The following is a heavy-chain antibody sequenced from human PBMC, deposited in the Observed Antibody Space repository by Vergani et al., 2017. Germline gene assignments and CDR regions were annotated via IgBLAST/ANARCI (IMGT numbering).Heavy chain of an antibody. D-gene: IGHD3-22*01. Sequence: QLQLQESGPGLVKPSETLSLTCTVSGGSISSSSYYWGWIRQPPGKGLEWIGSIYYSGSTYYNPSLKSRVTISVDTSKNQLSLKLSSVTAADTAVYYCARQPYYYDSSGYSATWYFDLWGRGTLVTVSS. CDR3: ARQPYYYDSSGYSATWYFDL. CDR2: IYYSGST. CDR1: GGSISSSSYY. J-gene: IGHJ2*01. V-gene: IGHV4-39*01.